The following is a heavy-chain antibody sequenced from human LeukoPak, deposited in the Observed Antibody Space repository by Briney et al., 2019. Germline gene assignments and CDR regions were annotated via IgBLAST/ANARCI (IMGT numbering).Heavy chain of an antibody. CDR2: ISYDGSNK. D-gene: IGHD3-10*01. Sequence: GGSLRLSCAASGFTFSSYAMHWVRQAPGKGLEWVAVISYDGSNKYYADSVKGRFTISRDNSKNTLYLQMNSLRAEDTAVYYCATQYYYGSGSYYQPPDYWGQGTLVTVSS. CDR1: GFTFSSYA. V-gene: IGHV3-30*04. J-gene: IGHJ4*02. CDR3: ATQYYYGSGSYYQPPDY.